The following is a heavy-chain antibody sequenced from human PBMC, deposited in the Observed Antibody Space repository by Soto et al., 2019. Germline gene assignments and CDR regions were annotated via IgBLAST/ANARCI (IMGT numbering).Heavy chain of an antibody. V-gene: IGHV4-34*01. Sequence: QVQLQQWGAGLWKPSETLSLTCAVYGGSFTGYYWTWIRQPPGKGLEWIGENNHRGITNYNPSLRPPVTTSLDTSNSQFSLQLTSVTAADTAVHYCARGYPPARYYFGMDVWGQGTPVTVSS. CDR1: GGSFTGYY. J-gene: IGHJ6*02. CDR2: NNHRGIT. D-gene: IGHD3-16*02. CDR3: ARGYPPARYYFGMDV.